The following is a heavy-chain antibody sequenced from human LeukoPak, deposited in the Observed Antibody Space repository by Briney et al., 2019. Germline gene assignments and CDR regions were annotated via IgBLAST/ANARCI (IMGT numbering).Heavy chain of an antibody. Sequence: ASVKVSCKTSRYTFTTYAFHWVRQAPGQRLEWMGSINAGNGNTKFSQNLQGRVTIARDTSASTAYMELSSLRSEDTAVYYCAREPSSGSSNYYLDQWGQGTLVTVSS. J-gene: IGHJ4*02. CDR3: AREPSSGSSNYYLDQ. CDR2: INAGNGNT. V-gene: IGHV1-3*01. D-gene: IGHD2-2*01. CDR1: RYTFTTYA.